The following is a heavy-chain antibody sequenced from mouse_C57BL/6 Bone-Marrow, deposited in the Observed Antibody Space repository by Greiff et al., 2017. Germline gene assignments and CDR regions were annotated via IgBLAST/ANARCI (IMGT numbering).Heavy chain of an antibody. Sequence: LVESGAELVRPGASVKLSCTASGFNIKDDYMHWVKQRPEQGLEWIGWIDPENGDTEYASKFQGKATITVDTSSNTAYLQLSSLTSEDTAVYYSTRSAFWGQGTLVTVSA. CDR1: GFNIKDDY. J-gene: IGHJ3*01. CDR2: IDPENGDT. V-gene: IGHV14-4*01. CDR3: TRSAF.